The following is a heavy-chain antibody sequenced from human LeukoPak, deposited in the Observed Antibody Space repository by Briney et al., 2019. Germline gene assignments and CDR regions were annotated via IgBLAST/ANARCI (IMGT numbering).Heavy chain of an antibody. CDR3: ARDRGLTRTVTTSVSPSGFDY. CDR2: ISSSGSTI. CDR1: GFTFSDYY. V-gene: IGHV3-11*04. Sequence: GGSLRLSCAASGFTFSDYYMSWIRQAPGKGLEWVSYISSSGSTIYYADSVKGRFTISRDNAKNSLYLQMNSLRAEDTAVYYCARDRGLTRTVTTSVSPSGFDYWGQGTLVTVSS. D-gene: IGHD4-17*01. J-gene: IGHJ4*02.